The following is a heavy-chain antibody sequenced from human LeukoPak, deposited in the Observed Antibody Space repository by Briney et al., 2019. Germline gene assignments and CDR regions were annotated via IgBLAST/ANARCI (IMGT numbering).Heavy chain of an antibody. Sequence: ASVKVSCKASGYTFTSYYMHWVRQAPGQGLEWMGIINPSGGSTSYAQKFQGRVTMTRDTSTSTVYMELSSLRSDDTAVYYCAREGGPDSSGYYSVLDYWGQGTLVTVSS. D-gene: IGHD3-22*01. CDR3: AREGGPDSSGYYSVLDY. V-gene: IGHV1-46*01. CDR1: GYTFTSYY. CDR2: INPSGGST. J-gene: IGHJ4*02.